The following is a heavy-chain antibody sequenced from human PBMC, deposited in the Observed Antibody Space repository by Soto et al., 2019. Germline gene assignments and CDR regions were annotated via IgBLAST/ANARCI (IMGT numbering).Heavy chain of an antibody. CDR2: VSGDGSST. V-gene: IGHV3-74*01. CDR3: ARRRAFGNYYGMDV. J-gene: IGHJ6*02. D-gene: IGHD3-16*01. CDR1: GFTFSSSW. Sequence: GGSLRLSCAASGFTFSSSWMHWVRQAPGKGLVWVSRVSGDGSSTNYADSVKGRFTISRDNAKNTLYLQMNSLRAEDTAVYYCARRRAFGNYYGMDVWGQGTTVTVSS.